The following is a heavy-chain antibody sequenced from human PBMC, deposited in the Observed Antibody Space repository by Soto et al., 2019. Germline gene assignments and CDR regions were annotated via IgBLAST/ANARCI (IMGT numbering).Heavy chain of an antibody. CDR1: GGSFSGYY. CDR2: INHSGST. Sequence: SETLSLTCAVYGGSFSGYYWSWIRQPPGKGLEWIGEINHSGSTNYNPSLKSRVTISVDTSKNQFSLKLSSVTAADTAVYYCARPSMGLLRFSFRYYMDGWGKGTTVTVSS. J-gene: IGHJ6*03. D-gene: IGHD2-21*02. CDR3: ARPSMGLLRFSFRYYMDG. V-gene: IGHV4-34*01.